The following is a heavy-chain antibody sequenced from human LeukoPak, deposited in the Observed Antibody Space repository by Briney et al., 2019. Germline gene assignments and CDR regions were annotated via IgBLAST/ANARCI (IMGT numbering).Heavy chain of an antibody. D-gene: IGHD3-22*01. V-gene: IGHV4-59*01. CDR1: GGPISDYY. J-gene: IGHJ4*02. Sequence: SETQSLTCNVSGGPISDYYWSWIRQPPGKGLEWIGYIYFRGTTNYSPSFQSRVSISVDTSKNQFSLRLTSVTAADTAVYYCARDRFYDNSGFRRLDFWGQGLLVTVSS. CDR2: IYFRGTT. CDR3: ARDRFYDNSGFRRLDF.